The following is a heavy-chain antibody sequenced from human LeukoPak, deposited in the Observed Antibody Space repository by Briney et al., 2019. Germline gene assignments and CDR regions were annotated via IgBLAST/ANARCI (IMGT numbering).Heavy chain of an antibody. V-gene: IGHV4-4*02. J-gene: IGHJ5*02. CDR2: IYHSGST. D-gene: IGHD3-10*01. CDR3: ARVNTLIRGIGWFDP. CDR1: GGSISSSNW. Sequence: PSETLSLTCTASGGSISSSNWWSWVRQPPGKGLEWIGEIYHSGSTNYNPSLKSRVTISVDKSKNQFSLKLSSVTAADTAVYYCARVNTLIRGIGWFDPWGQGILVTVSS.